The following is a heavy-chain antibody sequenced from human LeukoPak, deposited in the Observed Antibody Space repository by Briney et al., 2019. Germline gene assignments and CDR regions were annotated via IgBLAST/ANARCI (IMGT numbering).Heavy chain of an antibody. D-gene: IGHD3-10*01. V-gene: IGHV4-38-2*02. J-gene: IGHJ5*02. CDR1: GYSISSGYY. CDR2: IYHSGST. Sequence: SETLSLTCTVSGYSISSGYYWGWIRQPPGKGLEWIGSIYHSGSTYYNPSLKSRVTISVDTSNNQFSLRLRFVTAADTAVYYCARDSGTTGEVKFDPWGQGTLVTVSS. CDR3: ARDSGTTGEVKFDP.